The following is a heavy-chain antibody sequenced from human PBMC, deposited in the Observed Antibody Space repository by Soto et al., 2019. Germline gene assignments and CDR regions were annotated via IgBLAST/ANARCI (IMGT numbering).Heavy chain of an antibody. CDR1: GGSISSYY. V-gene: IGHV3-23*01. CDR3: AKGLPNSFGVVIYYFDY. D-gene: IGHD3-3*01. CDR2: ISGSGGST. Sequence: PSETLSLTCTVSGGSISSYYWSWIRQPPGKGLEWVSAISGSGGSTYYADSVKGRFTISRDNSKNTLYLQMNSLRDEDTAVYYCAKGLPNSFGVVIYYFDYWGQGTLVTVSS. J-gene: IGHJ4*02.